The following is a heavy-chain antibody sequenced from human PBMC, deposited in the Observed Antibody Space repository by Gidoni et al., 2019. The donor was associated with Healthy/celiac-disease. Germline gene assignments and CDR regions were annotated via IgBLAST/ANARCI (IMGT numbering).Heavy chain of an antibody. CDR1: GFTFSSYA. CDR2: ISYDGSNK. CDR3: ARDLWGYARKRTDWYFDL. Sequence: QVQLVESGGGVVQPGRSLRLSCAASGFTFSSYARHWVRQAPGKGLEWVAVISYDGSNKYYADSVKGRFTISRDNSKNTLYLQMNSLRAEDTAVYYCARDLWGYARKRTDWYFDLWGRGTLVTVSS. D-gene: IGHD5-12*01. V-gene: IGHV3-30*04. J-gene: IGHJ2*01.